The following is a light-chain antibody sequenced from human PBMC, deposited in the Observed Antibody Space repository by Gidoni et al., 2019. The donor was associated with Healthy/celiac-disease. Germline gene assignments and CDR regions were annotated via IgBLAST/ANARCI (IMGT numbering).Light chain of an antibody. V-gene: IGKV1-5*01. CDR2: DAS. CDR1: QSISSW. J-gene: IGKJ1*01. Sequence: GARVNITCRASQSISSWLAWYQQKPGKAHKLLIYDASSLESGVPSRCSGSGSGTEFTLTISSLQPDDFATYYCQQYNSYWTFGQGTKVEIK. CDR3: QQYNSYWT.